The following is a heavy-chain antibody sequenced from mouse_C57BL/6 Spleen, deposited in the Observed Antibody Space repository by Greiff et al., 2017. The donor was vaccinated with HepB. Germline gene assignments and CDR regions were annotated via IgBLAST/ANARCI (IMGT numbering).Heavy chain of an antibody. CDR1: GFTFSDYG. J-gene: IGHJ2*01. V-gene: IGHV5-17*01. CDR2: ISSGSSTI. Sequence: EVKLEESGGGLVKPGGSLKLSCAASGFTFSDYGMHWVRQAPEKGLEWVAYISSGSSTIYYADTVKGRFTISRDNAKNTLFLQMTSLRSEDTAMYYCARDSASYYFDYWGQGTTLTVSS. D-gene: IGHD1-2*01. CDR3: ARDSASYYFDY.